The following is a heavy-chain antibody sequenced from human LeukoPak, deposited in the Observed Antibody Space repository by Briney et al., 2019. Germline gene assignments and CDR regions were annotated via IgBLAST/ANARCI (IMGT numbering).Heavy chain of an antibody. J-gene: IGHJ4*02. Sequence: PSETLSLTCAVYGGSFSGYYWSWIRQPPGKGLEWIGEINHSGSTNYNPSLKSRVTISVDTSKNQFSLKLSSVTAADTAVYYCARGGRFWSGYSDFGYWGQGTLVTVSS. D-gene: IGHD3-3*01. V-gene: IGHV4-34*01. CDR2: INHSGST. CDR1: GGSFSGYY. CDR3: ARGGRFWSGYSDFGY.